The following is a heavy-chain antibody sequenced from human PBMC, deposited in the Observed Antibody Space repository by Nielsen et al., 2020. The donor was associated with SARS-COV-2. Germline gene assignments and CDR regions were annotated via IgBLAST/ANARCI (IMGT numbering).Heavy chain of an antibody. CDR3: ARVGGSGILLGYYYMDV. J-gene: IGHJ6*03. D-gene: IGHD3-10*01. CDR2: IFSNDEK. V-gene: IGHV2-26*01. Sequence: ETLSLTCTVSGGSLTSYYWGWIRQPPGKALEWLAHIFSNDEKSYSTSLKSRLTISKDTSKSQVVLTMTNMDPVDTATYYCARVGGSGILLGYYYMDVWGKGTTVTVSS. CDR1: GGSLTSYYW.